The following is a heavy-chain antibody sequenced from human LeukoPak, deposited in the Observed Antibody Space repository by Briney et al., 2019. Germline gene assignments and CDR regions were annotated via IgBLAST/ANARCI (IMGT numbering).Heavy chain of an antibody. D-gene: IGHD2-2*01. J-gene: IGHJ4*02. Sequence: GASVKVSCKASGGTFSSYAISWVRQAPGQGLEWMGGIIPIFGTANYAQKFQGRVTITTDESTSTAYMELSSLRSEDTAVYYCARDPLYCSSTSCLLGYWGQGTLVTVSS. CDR3: ARDPLYCSSTSCLLGY. CDR1: GGTFSSYA. V-gene: IGHV1-69*05. CDR2: IIPIFGTA.